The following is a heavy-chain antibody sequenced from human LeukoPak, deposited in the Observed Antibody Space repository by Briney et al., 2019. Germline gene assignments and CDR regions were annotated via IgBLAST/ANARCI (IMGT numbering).Heavy chain of an antibody. D-gene: IGHD6-6*01. CDR1: GFTFSSYA. CDR3: AKDRSSIIAARFDY. V-gene: IGHV3-23*01. Sequence: GGSLRLSCAASGFTFSSYAMSWVRQAPGKGLEWVSAISGSGGSTYYADSVKGRFTISRDNSKNTLYLQMNSLRAEDTAIYYCAKDRSSIIAARFDYWGQGTLVTVSS. J-gene: IGHJ4*02. CDR2: ISGSGGST.